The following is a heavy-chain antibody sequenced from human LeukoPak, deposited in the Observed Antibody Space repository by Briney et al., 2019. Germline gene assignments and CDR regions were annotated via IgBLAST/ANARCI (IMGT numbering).Heavy chain of an antibody. V-gene: IGHV3-23*01. CDR3: AKGGDGYSGYDWFDC. CDR2: VSESGGKT. J-gene: IGHJ4*02. D-gene: IGHD5-12*01. CDR1: GFTFSSYA. Sequence: GGSLRLSCAASGFTFSSYAMTWVRQAPGKGLEWVSGVSESGGKTYYADSVKGRFTISRDNSKNTLYLQMNSLRAEDTAVYYCAKGGDGYSGYDWFDCWGQGTLVTVSS.